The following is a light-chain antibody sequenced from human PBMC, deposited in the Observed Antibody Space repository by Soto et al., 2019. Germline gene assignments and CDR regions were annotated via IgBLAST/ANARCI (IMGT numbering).Light chain of an antibody. CDR1: QSLSRS. CDR2: AAS. Sequence: DIQMTQSPSTLSASVGDRVTITCRASQSLSRSLAWYQQKPGKAPKLLIYAASSLESGVPSRFSGSGSGTEFTLTISSLQPDDFATYYCKHYNSYSGTFGKGTKVEIK. V-gene: IGKV1-5*01. CDR3: KHYNSYSGT. J-gene: IGKJ1*01.